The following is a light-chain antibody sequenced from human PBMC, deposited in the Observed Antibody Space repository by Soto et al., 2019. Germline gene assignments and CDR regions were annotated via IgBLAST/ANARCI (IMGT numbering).Light chain of an antibody. CDR2: YSS. V-gene: IGKV3-11*01. CDR3: HQRQSWPRT. Sequence: EIVLTQSPVTLSSSPGATSTLSCRTSQYVGTRLAWYQHKPGQAPRLIIYYSSNRATGIPARFSGSGSGTDFSLTINSLAPEDFALYYCHQRQSWPRTFGQGTKVDSK. CDR1: QYVGTR. J-gene: IGKJ1*01.